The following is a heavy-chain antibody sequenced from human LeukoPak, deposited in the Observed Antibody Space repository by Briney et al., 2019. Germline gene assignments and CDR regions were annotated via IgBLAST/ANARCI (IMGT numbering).Heavy chain of an antibody. CDR1: GYTFTSYG. D-gene: IGHD3-10*01. CDR2: ISAYNGNT. CDR3: AREQGFGELLPHY. J-gene: IGHJ4*02. V-gene: IGHV1-18*01. Sequence: GASVKVSCKASGYTFTSYGISWVRQAPGQGLEWMGWISAYNGNTNYAQKFQGRVTMTRDMSTSTVYMELSSLRSEDTAVYYCAREQGFGELLPHYWGQGTLVTVSS.